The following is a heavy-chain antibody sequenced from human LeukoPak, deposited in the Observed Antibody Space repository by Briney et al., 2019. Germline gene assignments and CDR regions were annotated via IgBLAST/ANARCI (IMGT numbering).Heavy chain of an antibody. D-gene: IGHD1-1*01. CDR3: ARRRDWNDVLDP. V-gene: IGHV4-61*02. CDR1: GGSISSGSYY. CDR2: IYTSGST. J-gene: IGHJ5*02. Sequence: SQTLSLTCTVSGGSISSGSYYWSWIRQPAGKGLEWIGRIYTSGSTNYNPSLKSRVTISVDTSKNQFSLRLTSVTTADTAIYYCARRRDWNDVLDPWGQGTPVTVSS.